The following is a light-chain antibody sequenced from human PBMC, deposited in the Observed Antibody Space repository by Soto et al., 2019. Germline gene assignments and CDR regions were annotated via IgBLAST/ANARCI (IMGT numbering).Light chain of an antibody. CDR3: SSYTSGSTRYV. Sequence: LTQPASVSGSPGQSITISCTGSSSDVGGYNYVSWYQQHPGKAPKLMIFDVTNRPSGISNRFSASKSGNTASLTISGLQAEDEADYYCSSYTSGSTRYVFGTGTKVTVL. V-gene: IGLV2-14*03. CDR1: SSDVGGYNY. CDR2: DVT. J-gene: IGLJ1*01.